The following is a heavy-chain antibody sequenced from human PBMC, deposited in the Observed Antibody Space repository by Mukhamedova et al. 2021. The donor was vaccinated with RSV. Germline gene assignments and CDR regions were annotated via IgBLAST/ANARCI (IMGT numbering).Heavy chain of an antibody. J-gene: IGHJ6*02. Sequence: GSGGSTYYEDSVKGRFTISRDNSKNTPYRQMNSLRAEDTAVYYCAKGIRTAEGHGYNYYYGMDVWGQGTTVTVSS. CDR3: AKGIRTAEGHGYNYYYGMDV. CDR2: GSGGST. D-gene: IGHD1-14*01. V-gene: IGHV3-23*01.